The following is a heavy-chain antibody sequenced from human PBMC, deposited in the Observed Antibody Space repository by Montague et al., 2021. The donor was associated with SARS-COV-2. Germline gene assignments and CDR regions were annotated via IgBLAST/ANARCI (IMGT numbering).Heavy chain of an antibody. CDR1: GGSISGHY. Sequence: SETLSLTCIVSGGSISGHYWSWVRQTPEKGLEWIGYIYYLGTTNYNPSLKTRVTFSVDTSKNQISLMLTSVTAADTGVYYCARNGGAAVPGLLLGMDIWGQGTTVTVSS. V-gene: IGHV4-59*11. D-gene: IGHD6-19*01. CDR3: ARNGGAAVPGLLLGMDI. J-gene: IGHJ6*02. CDR2: IYYLGTT.